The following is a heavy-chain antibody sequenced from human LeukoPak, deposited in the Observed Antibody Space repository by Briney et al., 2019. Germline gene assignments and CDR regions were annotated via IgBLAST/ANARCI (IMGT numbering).Heavy chain of an antibody. D-gene: IGHD6-13*01. CDR2: INHSGST. V-gene: IGHV4-34*01. J-gene: IGHJ4*02. CDR3: ARGYFHKGRAAGTNFDY. Sequence: SETLSLTCAVYGGSFSGYYWSWIRQSPGKGLEWIGEINHSGSTNYNPSLKSRVTISVDRSKNQFSLKLSSVTAADTAVYYCARGYFHKGRAAGTNFDYWGQGTLVTVSS. CDR1: GGSFSGYY.